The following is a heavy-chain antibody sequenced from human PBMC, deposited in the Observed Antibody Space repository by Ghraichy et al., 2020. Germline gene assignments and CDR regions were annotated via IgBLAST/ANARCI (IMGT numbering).Heavy chain of an antibody. Sequence: GGSLRLSCAASGFIFSGHWMTWVRQAPGKGLVSVSRINGDGSRISYADSVTGRFTISRDNAKNTLYLQMNSLRAEDTAVYFCASLMSGGQGYHYGLDVWGQGTTVTVSS. CDR3: ASLMSGGQGYHYGLDV. V-gene: IGHV3-74*01. D-gene: IGHD3-16*01. CDR1: GFIFSGHW. CDR2: INGDGSRI. J-gene: IGHJ6*02.